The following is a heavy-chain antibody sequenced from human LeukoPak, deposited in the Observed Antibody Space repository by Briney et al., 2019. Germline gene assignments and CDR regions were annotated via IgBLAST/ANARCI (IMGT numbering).Heavy chain of an antibody. CDR1: GGSISDAAYY. CDR3: AKESHPRSSCSGGSCTPFDY. V-gene: IGHV4-31*03. J-gene: IGHJ4*02. CDR2: IYYSGST. Sequence: SQTLSLTCTISGGSISDAAYYWSWIRQHPGEGLKWIGYIYYSGSTSYNPSLKSRVTISVDTSKNQFSLKLTSVTAADTAVYYCAKESHPRSSCSGGSCTPFDYWGQGTLVTVSS. D-gene: IGHD2-15*01.